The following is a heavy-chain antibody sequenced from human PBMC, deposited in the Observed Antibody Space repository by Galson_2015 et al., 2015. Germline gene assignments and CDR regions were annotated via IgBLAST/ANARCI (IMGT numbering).Heavy chain of an antibody. J-gene: IGHJ4*02. CDR3: ARLVGGSVDF. Sequence: CAISGDSVSSNSAAWNWVRQSPSRGLEWLGRTCYRSKWFNDYAVSVRSRITINPDTSKNQFYLQLNSVTPEDTAIYYCARLVGGSVDFWGQGTLVTVSS. D-gene: IGHD2-21*01. CDR2: TCYRSKWFN. V-gene: IGHV6-1*01. CDR1: GDSVSSNSAA.